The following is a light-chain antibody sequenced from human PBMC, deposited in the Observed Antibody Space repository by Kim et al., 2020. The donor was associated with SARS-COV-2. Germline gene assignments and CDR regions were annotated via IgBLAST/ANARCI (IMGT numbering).Light chain of an antibody. V-gene: IGLV3-21*01. J-gene: IGLJ2*01. Sequence: PGKGATMTGGGDGMRKKELNAYQQTQGQALLLVIYNDTDRSSGIPERFAGSSSGNTATLTCGRVEAGNEADYYCHVWDTNSDQMVFGGGTQLSVL. CDR3: HVWDTNSDQMV. CDR1: GMRKKE. CDR2: NDT.